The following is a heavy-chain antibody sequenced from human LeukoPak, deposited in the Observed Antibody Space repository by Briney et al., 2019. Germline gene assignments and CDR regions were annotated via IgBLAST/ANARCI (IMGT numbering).Heavy chain of an antibody. CDR1: GFTFSDYY. Sequence: PGGSLRLSCAASGFTFSDYYMSWIRQAPGKGLEWVSYISSSSSYTNYADSVKGRFTISRDNAKNSLYLQMNSLGAEDTAVYYCARDYYYDSSGSVYWGQGTLVTVSS. J-gene: IGHJ4*02. CDR3: ARDYYYDSSGSVY. CDR2: ISSSSSYT. V-gene: IGHV3-11*06. D-gene: IGHD3-22*01.